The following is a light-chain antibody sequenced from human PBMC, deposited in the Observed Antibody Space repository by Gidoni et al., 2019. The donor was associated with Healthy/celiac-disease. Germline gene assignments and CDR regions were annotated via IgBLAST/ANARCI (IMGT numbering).Light chain of an antibody. CDR2: AAS. J-gene: IGKJ4*01. V-gene: IGKV1-39*01. Sequence: DIQIPQSPSSLSASVGDRVTITCRASQSISSYLNWYQQKPGKAPKLLIYAASSLQSGVPARFSGSGSGTDFTLTISRLQPEDFATYYCQQSYSAPRTFGGGTKVEIK. CDR1: QSISSY. CDR3: QQSYSAPRT.